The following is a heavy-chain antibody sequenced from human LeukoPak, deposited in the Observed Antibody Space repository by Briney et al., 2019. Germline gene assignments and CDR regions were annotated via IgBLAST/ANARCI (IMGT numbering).Heavy chain of an antibody. V-gene: IGHV3-30-3*01. CDR2: ISYDGSNK. CDR1: GFTFSSYA. D-gene: IGHD3-10*01. Sequence: GGSLRLSCAASGFTFSSYAMHWVRQAPGKGLEWVAVISYDGSNKYYADSVKGRFTISRDNSKNTLYLQMNSLRAEDTAVYYCAREESYYYGSGSYSDYWGQGTLVTVSS. J-gene: IGHJ4*02. CDR3: AREESYYYGSGSYSDY.